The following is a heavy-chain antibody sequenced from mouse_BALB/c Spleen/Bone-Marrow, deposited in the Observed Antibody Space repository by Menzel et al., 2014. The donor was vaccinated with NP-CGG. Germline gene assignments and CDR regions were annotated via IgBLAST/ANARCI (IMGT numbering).Heavy chain of an antibody. D-gene: IGHD2-4*01. CDR2: ISGGGSYT. J-gene: IGHJ3*01. CDR1: GFTFSSYG. Sequence: EAQVVESGGGLVKPGGSLKLSCAASGFTFSSYGMSWVRQTPEKRLEWVATISGGGSYTYYPDSVKGRFTISRDNAKNNLYLQMSSLRSEDTALYYCARLYYDYDGGAYWGQGTLVTAPA. V-gene: IGHV5-9-2*01. CDR3: ARLYYDYDGGAY.